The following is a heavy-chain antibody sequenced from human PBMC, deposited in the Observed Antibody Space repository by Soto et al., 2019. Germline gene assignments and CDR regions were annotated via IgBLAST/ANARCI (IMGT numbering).Heavy chain of an antibody. D-gene: IGHD6-13*01. CDR1: GFTFSSYG. V-gene: IGHV3-33*01. J-gene: IGHJ6*02. CDR3: SRGLLGSSRNYYYGMDV. Sequence: QVQLVESGGGVVQPGRSLRLSCAASGFTFSSYGMHWVRQAQGKGLEWVAVIWYDGSNKYYADSVKGRFTISRDNSKNTLYLQMNSLRAEDTAVYYCSRGLLGSSRNYYYGMDVWGQGTTVTVSS. CDR2: IWYDGSNK.